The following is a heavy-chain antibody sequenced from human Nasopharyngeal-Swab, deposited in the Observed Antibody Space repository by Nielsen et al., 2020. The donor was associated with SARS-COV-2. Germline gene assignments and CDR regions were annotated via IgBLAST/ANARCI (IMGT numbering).Heavy chain of an antibody. Sequence: SETLSLTCAVYGGSFSAYQWSWIRQPPGKGLEWIGEINHSGSTNYNPSLKSRVTISVDTSKNQFSLKLSSVTAADTAVFYCARQGVTAFYYYYYGIDVWGQGTTVTVSS. J-gene: IGHJ6*02. CDR3: ARQGVTAFYYYYYGIDV. CDR1: GGSFSAYQ. D-gene: IGHD2-21*02. V-gene: IGHV4-34*01. CDR2: INHSGST.